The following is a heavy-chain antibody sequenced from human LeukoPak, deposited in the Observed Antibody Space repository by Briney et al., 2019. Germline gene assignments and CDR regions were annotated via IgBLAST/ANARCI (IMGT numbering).Heavy chain of an antibody. D-gene: IGHD4/OR15-4a*01. J-gene: IGHJ4*02. CDR1: GFTLSTYA. CDR3: AKGRGSTMRQLEY. V-gene: IGHV3-23*01. CDR2: MSGGGGST. Sequence: PGGSLRLSCAASGFTLSTYAMSWVRQAPGKGLEWVSGMSGGGGSTYYADSVKGRFTISRDNSENTLYLQMNSLRAEDTALYYCAKGRGSTMRQLEYWGQGTLVTVSS.